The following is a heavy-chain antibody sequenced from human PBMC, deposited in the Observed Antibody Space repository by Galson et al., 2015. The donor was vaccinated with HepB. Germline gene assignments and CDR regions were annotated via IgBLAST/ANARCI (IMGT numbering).Heavy chain of an antibody. CDR1: GYSFTSYW. D-gene: IGHD3-3*01. J-gene: IGHJ6*02. Sequence: QSGAEVKKPGESLRISCKGSGYSFTSYWISWVRQMPGKGLEWMGRIDPSDSYTNYSPSFQGHVTISADKSISTAYLQWSSLKASDTAMYYCARGTTIFGVAKGGMDVWGQGTTVTVSS. CDR3: ARGTTIFGVAKGGMDV. CDR2: IDPSDSYT. V-gene: IGHV5-10-1*01.